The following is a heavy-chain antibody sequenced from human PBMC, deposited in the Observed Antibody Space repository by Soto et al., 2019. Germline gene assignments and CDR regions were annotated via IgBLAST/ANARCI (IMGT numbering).Heavy chain of an antibody. V-gene: IGHV4-59*01. CDR2: IFYSGTA. CDR3: ARSGHSFGGVI. Sequence: PSETLSLTCTVSGAPMNNYYGSWIRQPPGKGLEYIGYIFYSGTADFNPSLRSRVTMSVDSSNNQFSLKLRSVTAADTAVYYCARSGHSFGGVIWRQVILVTVSS. CDR1: GAPMNNYY. D-gene: IGHD3-16*01. J-gene: IGHJ4*02.